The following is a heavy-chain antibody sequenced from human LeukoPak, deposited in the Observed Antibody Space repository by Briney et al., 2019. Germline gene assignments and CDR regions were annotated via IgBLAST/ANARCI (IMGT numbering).Heavy chain of an antibody. Sequence: PSETLSLTCTVSGGSISGGSYYWSWIRQPAGKGLEWIGRIYTSGSTNYNPSLKSRVTISVDTSKNQFSLKLSSVTAADTAVYYCAREPRNVVVVPAAIGFDPWGQGTLVTVSS. D-gene: IGHD2-2*01. J-gene: IGHJ5*02. CDR1: GGSISGGSYY. CDR2: IYTSGST. V-gene: IGHV4-61*02. CDR3: AREPRNVVVVPAAIGFDP.